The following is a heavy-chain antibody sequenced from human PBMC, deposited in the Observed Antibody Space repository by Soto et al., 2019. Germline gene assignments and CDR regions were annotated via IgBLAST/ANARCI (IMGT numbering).Heavy chain of an antibody. D-gene: IGHD6-19*01. V-gene: IGHV3-23*01. CDR1: GFSFKNYA. CDR3: AKKGYRSGWYVFDM. CDR2: ISDSGGGT. Sequence: PGGSLRLSCTASGFSFKNYAMSWFRQAPGKGLEWVSGISDSGGGTYYADSVKGRFAISRDNSKDTLYLQMNSLRAEDTAVYYCAKKGYRSGWYVFDMWGQGTMVTVSS. J-gene: IGHJ3*02.